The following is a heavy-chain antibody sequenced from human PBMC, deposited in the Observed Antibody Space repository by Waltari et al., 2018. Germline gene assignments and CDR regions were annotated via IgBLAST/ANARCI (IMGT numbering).Heavy chain of an antibody. CDR1: GFNFKIYN. J-gene: IGHJ3*02. CDR3: AKEGVRLGTEDYRGNGAYDI. V-gene: IGHV3-30*02. Sequence: QVQLVESGGGVVQAGGSLRLSCAASGFNFKIYNKNWVRQAPGRGRGWVAFTRFEEREKQYIHSVRGRFTSSRDNSNYILYLQMDSLRPDDAGVYYCAKEGVRLGTEDYRGNGAYDIWGQGTNVIVSS. CDR2: TRFEEREK. D-gene: IGHD1-1*01.